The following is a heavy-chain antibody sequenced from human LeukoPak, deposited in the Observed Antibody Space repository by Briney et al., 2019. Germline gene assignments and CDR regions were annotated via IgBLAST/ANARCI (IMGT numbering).Heavy chain of an antibody. D-gene: IGHD1-1*01. CDR3: AASSQLGSYNWFDP. J-gene: IGHJ5*02. CDR2: IDQSRST. CDR1: AASFSDHY. Sequence: SETLSLTCAVYAASFSDHYWTWIRQPPGEGLEWIGEIDQSRSTKCNPSLKGRVTISLDTSKNQFSLDLTSVTAADTAVYYCAASSQLGSYNWFDPWGQGTPVTVSS. V-gene: IGHV4-34*01.